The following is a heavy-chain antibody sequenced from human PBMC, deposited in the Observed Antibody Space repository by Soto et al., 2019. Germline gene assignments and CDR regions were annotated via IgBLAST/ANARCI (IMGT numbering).Heavy chain of an antibody. D-gene: IGHD1-1*01. CDR2: IYNSGST. V-gene: IGHV4-59*01. J-gene: IGHJ4*01. CDR1: GGSISSYY. CDR3: ASGEERVGMRSGD. Sequence: SETLSLTCTVSGGSISSYYWSWIRQPPGKGLEWIGYIYNSGSTTNNPSLKNRVTISVDRSKNQFSLKLSSVTAADTAVYYCASGEERVGMRSGDWGHGTLVTVSS.